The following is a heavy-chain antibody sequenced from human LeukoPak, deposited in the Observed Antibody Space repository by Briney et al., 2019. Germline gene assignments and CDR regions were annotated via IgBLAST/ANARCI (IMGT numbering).Heavy chain of an antibody. CDR1: GFTFSSYW. V-gene: IGHV3-7*01. Sequence: GGSLRLSCAASGFTFSSYWMSWVRQAPGKGLEWVASIKQDGSEKYYVDSVKGRFTISRDNAKNSLYLQMNSLRAEDTALYYCARAPGEGWFDPWGPGTLVTVSS. CDR3: ARAPGEGWFDP. D-gene: IGHD4-17*01. CDR2: IKQDGSEK. J-gene: IGHJ5*02.